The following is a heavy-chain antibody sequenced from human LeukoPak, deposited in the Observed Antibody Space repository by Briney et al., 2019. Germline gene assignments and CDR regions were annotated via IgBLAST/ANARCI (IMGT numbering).Heavy chain of an antibody. CDR3: ARGKAGVVPAATRFDP. V-gene: IGHV1-2*02. CDR1: GYTFTGYY. J-gene: IGHJ5*02. D-gene: IGHD2-2*01. Sequence: ASVKVSCKASGYTFTGYYMHWVRQAPGQGLEWMGWINPNSGGTNYAQKFQGRVTMTRDTSISTAYMELSRLRSDDTAVYYCARGKAGVVPAATRFDPWGQGTLVTVSS. CDR2: INPNSGGT.